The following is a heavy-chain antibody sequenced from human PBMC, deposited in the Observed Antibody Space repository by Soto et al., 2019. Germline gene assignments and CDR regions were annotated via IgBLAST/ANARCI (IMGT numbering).Heavy chain of an antibody. Sequence: PGGSLRLSCAASGFTFSSYAMSWVRQAPGKGLEWVSVISGSGGTRYYADSVKGRFTISRDNSKNTLYLQKNSLRAEDTAVYYCAKVAFLAYYYYMDVWGKGTTVTVSS. CDR3: AKVAFLAYYYYMDV. J-gene: IGHJ6*03. V-gene: IGHV3-23*01. CDR2: ISGSGGTR. D-gene: IGHD2-21*01. CDR1: GFTFSSYA.